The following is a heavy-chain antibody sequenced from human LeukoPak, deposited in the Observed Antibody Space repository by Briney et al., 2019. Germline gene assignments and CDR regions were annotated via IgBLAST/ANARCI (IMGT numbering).Heavy chain of an antibody. CDR1: GFTFSSYS. D-gene: IGHD6-19*01. CDR3: ARDQLSIAVAGTIDY. J-gene: IGHJ4*02. CDR2: ISSSSSYI. V-gene: IGHV3-21*01. Sequence: PGGSLRLSCAASGFTFSSYSMNWVRQAPGKGLEWVSSISSSSSYIYYAGSVKGRFTISRDNAKNSLYLQMNSLRAEDTAVYYCARDQLSIAVAGTIDYWGQGTLVTVSS.